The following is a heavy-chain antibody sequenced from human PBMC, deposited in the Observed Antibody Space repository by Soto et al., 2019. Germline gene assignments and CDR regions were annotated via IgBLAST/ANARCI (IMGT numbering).Heavy chain of an antibody. J-gene: IGHJ4*02. CDR1: GFTFSSYA. D-gene: IGHD3-22*01. V-gene: IGHV3-64D*08. Sequence: GGSLRLSCSASGFTFSSYAMHWVRQAPGKGLKYVSAISSNGGSTYYADSVKGRFTISRDNSKNTLYLQMSSLRAEDTAVYYCVTTAGYDSSGYYQTYYFDYWGQGTLVTVSS. CDR3: VTTAGYDSSGYYQTYYFDY. CDR2: ISSNGGST.